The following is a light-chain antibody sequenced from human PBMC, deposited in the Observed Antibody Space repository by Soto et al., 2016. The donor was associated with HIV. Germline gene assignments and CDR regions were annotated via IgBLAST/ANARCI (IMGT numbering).Light chain of an antibody. CDR3: QQLNSYPYT. CDR2: KTS. Sequence: DIQMTQFPSTLSASIGDRVTITCRASQSVSVWLAWYQQKPGKAPNLLIFKTSTLEIGVPSRFSGSGSGTDFTLTLSSVQPDDFATYYCQQLNSYPYTFGQGTKLEIK. V-gene: IGKV1-5*03. J-gene: IGKJ2*01. CDR1: QSVSVW.